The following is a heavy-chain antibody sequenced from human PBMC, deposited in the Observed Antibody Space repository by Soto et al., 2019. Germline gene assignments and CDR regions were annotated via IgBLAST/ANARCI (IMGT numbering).Heavy chain of an antibody. J-gene: IGHJ6*02. V-gene: IGHV1-2*04. Sequence: GASVKVSCKASGYTFTGYYMHWVRQAPGQGLEWMGWINPNSGGTNYAQKFQGWVTMTRDTSISTAYMELSRLRSDDTAVYYCARDIRYYYDSSGLTPVHVYYGMDVWGQGTTDTVSS. D-gene: IGHD3-22*01. CDR2: INPNSGGT. CDR1: GYTFTGYY. CDR3: ARDIRYYYDSSGLTPVHVYYGMDV.